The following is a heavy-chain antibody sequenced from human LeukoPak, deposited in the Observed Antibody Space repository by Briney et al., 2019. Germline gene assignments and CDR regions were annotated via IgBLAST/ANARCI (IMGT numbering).Heavy chain of an antibody. Sequence: ASVKVSCKASGYTFTSYAMHWVRQAPGQRLEWMGWINAGNGNTKYSQKFQGRVTITRDTSASTAYMELSSLRSEDTAVYYCARGVGYCSSTSCYGNNWFDPWAREPWSPSPQ. CDR3: ARGVGYCSSTSCYGNNWFDP. V-gene: IGHV1-3*01. J-gene: IGHJ5*02. D-gene: IGHD2-2*03. CDR2: INAGNGNT. CDR1: GYTFTSYA.